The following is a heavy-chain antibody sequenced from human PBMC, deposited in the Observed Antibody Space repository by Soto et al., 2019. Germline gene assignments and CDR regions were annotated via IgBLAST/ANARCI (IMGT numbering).Heavy chain of an antibody. Sequence: QVQLVQSGAEVKKPGASVKVSCKASGYTFTDYYMHWVRRAPGQGLEWMGWINSKSGGTNYAQKFQGRVTMTRDTAISTAYMELSRLRSDDTAVYYCVRGRPVVITSWGVNWFDPWGQGTLVTVSS. J-gene: IGHJ5*02. D-gene: IGHD3-22*01. CDR3: VRGRPVVITSWGVNWFDP. V-gene: IGHV1-2*02. CDR1: GYTFTDYY. CDR2: INSKSGGT.